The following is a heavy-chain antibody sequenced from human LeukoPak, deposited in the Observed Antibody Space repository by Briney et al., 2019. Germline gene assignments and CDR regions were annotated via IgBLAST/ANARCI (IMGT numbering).Heavy chain of an antibody. Sequence: PSETLSLTCTVSGGSISSYYWSWIRQPAGKGLEWIGRIYTSGSTNYNPSLKSRVTMSVDTSKNQFSLKLSSVTAADTAVYYCARDGDSGYEADYYYMDVWGKGTTVTASS. CDR3: ARDGDSGYEADYYYMDV. J-gene: IGHJ6*03. D-gene: IGHD5-12*01. CDR2: IYTSGST. CDR1: GGSISSYY. V-gene: IGHV4-4*07.